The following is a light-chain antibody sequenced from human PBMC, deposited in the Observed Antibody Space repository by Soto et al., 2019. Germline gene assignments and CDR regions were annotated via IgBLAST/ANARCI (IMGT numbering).Light chain of an antibody. J-gene: IGKJ5*01. CDR2: GAS. Sequence: EIVLTQSPGTLSLSPGERATLSCRASQSVSSSYLAWYQQKPGQAPRLLIYGASSRATGIPDRFSGSGSGTDFTLTISRLEPEDFAVYYCQHVATFGQGTRLEIK. V-gene: IGKV3-20*01. CDR3: QHVAT. CDR1: QSVSSSY.